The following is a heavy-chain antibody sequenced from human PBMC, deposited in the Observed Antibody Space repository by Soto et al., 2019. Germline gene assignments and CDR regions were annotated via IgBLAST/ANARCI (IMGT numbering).Heavy chain of an antibody. CDR3: AKDRGCSSTSCPVDF. CDR1: GGTFSTHA. D-gene: IGHD2-2*01. J-gene: IGHJ4*02. CDR2: IVPMFGTA. Sequence: QVQLVQSGAEVKKPGSSVKVSCKASGGTFSTHAISWVRQAPGQGLEWMGGIVPMFGTANYAQKFQGRVTITADKSTNTAYMELSSLISEDTAVYYCAKDRGCSSTSCPVDFWGQGTLVTVSS. V-gene: IGHV1-69*06.